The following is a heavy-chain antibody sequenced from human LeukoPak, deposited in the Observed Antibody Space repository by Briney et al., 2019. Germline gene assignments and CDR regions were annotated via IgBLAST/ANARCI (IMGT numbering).Heavy chain of an antibody. CDR1: GYTFTSYG. CDR2: ISAYNGNT. Sequence: ASVKVSCKASGYTFTSYGISWVRQAPGQGLEWMGWISAYNGNTNYAQKLQGRVTMTTDTSTSTAYMELGSLRSDDTAVYYCARDPPYYSSSWYGFDPWGQGTLVTVSS. CDR3: ARDPPYYSSSWYGFDP. J-gene: IGHJ5*02. V-gene: IGHV1-18*01. D-gene: IGHD6-13*01.